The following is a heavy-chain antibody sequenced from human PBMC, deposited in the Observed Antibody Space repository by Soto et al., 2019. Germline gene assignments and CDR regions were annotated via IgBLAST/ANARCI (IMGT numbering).Heavy chain of an antibody. D-gene: IGHD3-3*01. CDR2: ISAYNGNT. Sequence: RASVKVSCKASGYTFTSYGISWVRQAPGQGLEWMGWISAYNGNTNYAQKLQGRVTMTTDTSTSTAYMELRSLRSDDTAVYYCARDYGITIFGINYYYYYGMDVWGQGTTVTVSS. V-gene: IGHV1-18*01. CDR1: GYTFTSYG. CDR3: ARDYGITIFGINYYYYYGMDV. J-gene: IGHJ6*02.